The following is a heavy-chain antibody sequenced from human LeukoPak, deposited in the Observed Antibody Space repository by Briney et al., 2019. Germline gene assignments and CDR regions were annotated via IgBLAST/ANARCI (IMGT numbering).Heavy chain of an antibody. Sequence: SETLSLTCTVPGGSISSYYWNWIRQPDGKGLEWIGRIYTSGSTNYNPSLKSRVTISIDKSKNQFSLKLSSVTAADTAVYYCARDPADYYYMDVWGKGTTVTVSS. V-gene: IGHV4-4*07. CDR1: GGSISSYY. J-gene: IGHJ6*03. CDR3: ARDPADYYYMDV. CDR2: IYTSGST.